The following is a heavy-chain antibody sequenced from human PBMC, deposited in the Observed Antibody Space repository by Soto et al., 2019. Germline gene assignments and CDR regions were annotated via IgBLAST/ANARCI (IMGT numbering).Heavy chain of an antibody. J-gene: IGHJ4*02. CDR1: GYTFTDYA. V-gene: IGHV1-3*05. CDR3: ARGGPPVDY. D-gene: IGHD3-10*01. Sequence: QVQLVQSGAEEKKPGASVKVSCKASGYTFTDYAMHWVRQAPGQRLEWMGWINAGNGNTKYSQKFQGRVTINRDTSARSAYMELSSLRSLDTDVYYCARGGPPVDYWGQGTLVTVSS. CDR2: INAGNGNT.